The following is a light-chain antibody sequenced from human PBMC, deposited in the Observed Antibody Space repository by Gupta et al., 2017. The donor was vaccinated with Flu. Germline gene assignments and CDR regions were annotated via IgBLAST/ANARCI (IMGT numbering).Light chain of an antibody. CDR1: QSVSNHY. CDR3: QQYASSPYS. V-gene: IGKV3-20*01. CDR2: GAS. J-gene: IGKJ2*03. Sequence: DIVLTQSRDPVSLSPGAGATLPCRDSQSVSNHYLAWYQQKPGQAPRLLIYGASIRATGIPDSFSGSGSGTDFTLTISRLEPEDFAVYYCQQYASSPYSFGQGTKLEIK.